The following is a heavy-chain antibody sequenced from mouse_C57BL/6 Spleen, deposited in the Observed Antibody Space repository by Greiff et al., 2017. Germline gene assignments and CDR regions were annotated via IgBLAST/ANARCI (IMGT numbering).Heavy chain of an antibody. D-gene: IGHD2-5*01. CDR3: ARRNYSNLAWFAY. V-gene: IGHV1-59*01. CDR1: GYTFTTYW. J-gene: IGHJ3*01. CDR2: IDPSDSYT. Sequence: VQLQQPGAELVRPGTSVKLSCKASGYTFTTYWMQWVKQRPGQGLEWIGVIDPSDSYTNYNQKFKGKATLTVDTSSSTAYMQLSSLTSDDSAVYYCARRNYSNLAWFAYWGQGTLVTVSA.